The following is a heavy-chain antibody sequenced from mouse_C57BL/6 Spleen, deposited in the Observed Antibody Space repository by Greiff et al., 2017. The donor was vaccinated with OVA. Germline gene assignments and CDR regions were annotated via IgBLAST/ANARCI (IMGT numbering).Heavy chain of an antibody. CDR2: ISGGGGNT. CDR1: GFTFSSYT. J-gene: IGHJ4*01. D-gene: IGHD2-4*01. Sequence: EVNVVESGGGLVKPGGSLKLSCAASGFTFSSYTMSWVRQTPEKRLEWVATISGGGGNTYYPDSVKGRFTISRDNAKNTLYLQMSSLRSEDTALYYCARSYYNYDEGISAMDYWGQGTSVTVSS. V-gene: IGHV5-9*01. CDR3: ARSYYNYDEGISAMDY.